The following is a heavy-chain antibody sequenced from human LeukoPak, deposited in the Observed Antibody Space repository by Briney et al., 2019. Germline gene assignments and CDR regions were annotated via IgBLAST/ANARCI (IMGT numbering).Heavy chain of an antibody. Sequence: SETLSLTCTVSGGSISPYYWSWSRQSPGKGLEWIGYIYYSGSTNYNPSLKSRVTISVDTSKNQFSLNLSSVTAADTAVYYCARGGNYDYVWGTYRNIDYWGQGTLVTVST. CDR2: IYYSGST. J-gene: IGHJ4*02. V-gene: IGHV4-59*01. CDR1: GGSISPYY. D-gene: IGHD3-16*02. CDR3: ARGGNYDYVWGTYRNIDY.